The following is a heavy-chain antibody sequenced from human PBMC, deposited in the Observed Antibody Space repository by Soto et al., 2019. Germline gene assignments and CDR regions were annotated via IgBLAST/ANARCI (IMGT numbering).Heavy chain of an antibody. Sequence: EVQLVESGGGLVQPGGSLRLSCAASGFTFSSYSMNWVRQAPGKGLEGVSYISSSSSTIYYADSVKGRFTISRDNANNSLYLQMNSLRAEDTAVYYCERDQESSSYSRGDDAFDIWGQGTMVTVSS. CDR3: ERDQESSSYSRGDDAFDI. D-gene: IGHD6-13*01. J-gene: IGHJ3*02. V-gene: IGHV3-48*01. CDR2: ISSSSSTI. CDR1: GFTFSSYS.